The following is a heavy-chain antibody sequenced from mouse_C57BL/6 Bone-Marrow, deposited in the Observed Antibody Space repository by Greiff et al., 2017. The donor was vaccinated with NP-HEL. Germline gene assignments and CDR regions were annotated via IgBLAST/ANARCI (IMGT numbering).Heavy chain of an antibody. V-gene: IGHV5-4*03. Sequence: EVKLMESGGGLVKPGGSLKLSCAASGFTFSSYAMSWVRQTPEKRLEWVATISDGGSYTYYPDNVKGRFTISRDNAKNNLYLQMSNLKSEDTAMYYCARSYDGYNGGFAYWGQGTLVTVSA. CDR1: GFTFSSYA. J-gene: IGHJ3*01. CDR3: ARSYDGYNGGFAY. CDR2: ISDGGSYT. D-gene: IGHD2-3*01.